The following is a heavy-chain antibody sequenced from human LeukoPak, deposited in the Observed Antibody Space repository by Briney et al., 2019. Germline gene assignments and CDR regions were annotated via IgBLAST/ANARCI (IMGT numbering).Heavy chain of an antibody. CDR1: GFTFSSYE. V-gene: IGHV3-48*03. Sequence: PGGSLRLSCAASGFTFSSYEMNWVRQAPGKGLEGGSYISISGTTIYYADSVKGRFTISRANAKTSLYLQMNSLRAEDTAVYYCAELGITMIGGVWGKGTTVTTSS. D-gene: IGHD3-10*02. CDR3: AELGITMIGGV. J-gene: IGHJ6*04. CDR2: ISISGTTI.